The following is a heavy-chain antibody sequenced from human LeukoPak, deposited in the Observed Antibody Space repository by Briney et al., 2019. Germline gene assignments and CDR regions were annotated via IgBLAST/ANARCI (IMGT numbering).Heavy chain of an antibody. CDR3: ARIYYGSGSYYNGDWFDP. Sequence: SGTLSLTCTVSGGSISSGSYYWSWIRQPAGTGLEWIGRIYTSGSTNYNPSLKSRVTISVDTSKNQFSLKLSSVTAADTAVYYCARIYYGSGSYYNGDWFDPWGQGTLVTVSS. CDR1: GGSISSGSYY. V-gene: IGHV4-61*02. CDR2: IYTSGST. D-gene: IGHD3-10*01. J-gene: IGHJ5*02.